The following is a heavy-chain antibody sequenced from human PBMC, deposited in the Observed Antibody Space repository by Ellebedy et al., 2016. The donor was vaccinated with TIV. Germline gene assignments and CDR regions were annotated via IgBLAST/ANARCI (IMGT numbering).Heavy chain of an antibody. CDR2: ISEDGGDT. CDR1: EFTFSDYA. CDR3: AREQWGDSGFDP. J-gene: IGHJ5*02. Sequence: PGGSLRLSCAASEFTFSDYAMHRVRQAPGKGLEWVAVISEDGGDTYYAGSVKGRFTISRDNSKNTLYLRMNNLRAEDTAVYYCAREQWGDSGFDPWGQGTLVTVSS. V-gene: IGHV3-30-3*01. D-gene: IGHD6-19*01.